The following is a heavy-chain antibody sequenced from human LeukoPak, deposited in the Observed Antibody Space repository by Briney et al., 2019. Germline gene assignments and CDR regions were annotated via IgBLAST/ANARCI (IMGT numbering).Heavy chain of an antibody. CDR3: AREGPPIVAVGLDY. Sequence: PGGSLRLSCAASGFTFSSYSMNWVRQAPGKGLEWVSSISSSSSYIYYADSAKGRFTISRDNAKNSLYLQMNSLRAEDTAVYYCAREGPPIVAVGLDYWGQGTLVTVSS. J-gene: IGHJ4*02. CDR1: GFTFSSYS. V-gene: IGHV3-21*01. D-gene: IGHD5-12*01. CDR2: ISSSSSYI.